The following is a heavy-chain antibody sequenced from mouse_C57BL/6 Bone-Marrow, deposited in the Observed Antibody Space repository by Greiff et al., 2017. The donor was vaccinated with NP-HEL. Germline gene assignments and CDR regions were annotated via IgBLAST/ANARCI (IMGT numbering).Heavy chain of an antibody. CDR1: GFSLTSYG. Sequence: QVQLQQSGPGLVQPSQSLSITCTVSGFSLTSYGVHWVRQSPGKGLEWLGVIWSGGSTDYNAAFISRLSISKDNSKSQVFFKMNSLPADDTAIYYWARRTLYYGGFAYWGQGTLVTVSA. J-gene: IGHJ3*01. V-gene: IGHV2-2*01. D-gene: IGHD1-1*02. CDR3: ARRTLYYGGFAY. CDR2: IWSGGST.